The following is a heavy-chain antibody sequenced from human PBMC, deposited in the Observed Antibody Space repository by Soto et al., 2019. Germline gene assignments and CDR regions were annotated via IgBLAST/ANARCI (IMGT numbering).Heavy chain of an antibody. D-gene: IGHD6-13*01. CDR3: ARDHSIASSGAWWLDP. CDR2: INPSGGST. V-gene: IGHV1-46*01. J-gene: IGHJ5*02. Sequence: QVQLVQSGAEVKKPGASVKVSCKASGYTFTTNYIHWVRRAPGQGLEWMGIINPSGGSTNYAQNFQGRVTMTRDTSTSTVYMELSSLTSDDTAVYYCARDHSIASSGAWWLDPWGQGTLVTVSS. CDR1: GYTFTTNY.